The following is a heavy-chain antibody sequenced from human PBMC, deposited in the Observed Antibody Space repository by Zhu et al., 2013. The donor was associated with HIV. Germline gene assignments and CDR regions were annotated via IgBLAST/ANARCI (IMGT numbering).Heavy chain of an antibody. V-gene: IGHV1-2*02. J-gene: IGHJ4*02. CDR1: AYTFTGNY. D-gene: IGHD5-12*01. CDR2: INPNSGGT. Sequence: QVQLVRSGAEVKKPGASVKVSCRASAYTFTGNYINWVRQVPGQGLEWIGWINPNSGGTNYAQKFQGRVTMTRDTSITTAYMELRRLKSDDTAIYYCARDGGDNEMWLHYDYWGQGPWS. CDR3: ARDGGDNEMWLHYDY.